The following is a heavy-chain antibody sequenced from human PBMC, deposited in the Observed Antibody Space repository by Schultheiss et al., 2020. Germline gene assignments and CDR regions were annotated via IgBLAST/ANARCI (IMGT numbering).Heavy chain of an antibody. CDR1: GFTFSSYA. D-gene: IGHD3-22*01. Sequence: ESLKISCAASGFTFSSYAMSWVRQAPGKGLEWVSAISGSGGSTYYADSVKGRFTISRDNSKNTLYLQMNSLRAEDTAVYYCARVRPYDSSGYYFLYFDYWGQGTLVTVAS. CDR2: ISGSGGST. J-gene: IGHJ4*02. CDR3: ARVRPYDSSGYYFLYFDY. V-gene: IGHV3-23*01.